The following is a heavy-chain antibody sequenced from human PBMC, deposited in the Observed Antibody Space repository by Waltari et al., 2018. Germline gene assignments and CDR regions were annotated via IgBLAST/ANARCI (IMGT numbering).Heavy chain of an antibody. V-gene: IGHV4-34*01. J-gene: IGHJ6*03. D-gene: IGHD3-3*01. CDR2: INHSGST. CDR1: GGSFSGYY. CDR3: ARAPYYDFWSGYPRSSTYYYYMDV. Sequence: QVQLQQWGAGLLKPSETLSLTCAVYGGSFSGYYWSWIRQPPGTGLEWIGEINHSGSTNYNPSLKSRVTISVDTSKNQFSLKLSSVTAADTAVYYCARAPYYDFWSGYPRSSTYYYYMDVGGKGTTVTVSS.